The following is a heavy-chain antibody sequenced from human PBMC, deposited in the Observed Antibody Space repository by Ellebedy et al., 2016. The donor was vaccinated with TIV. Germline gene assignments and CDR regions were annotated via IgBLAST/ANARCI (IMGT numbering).Heavy chain of an antibody. Sequence: AASVKVSCKASGYTFTSYYMHWVRQAPGQGLEWMGIINPSGGSTSYAQKLQGRVTMTRDTSTSTVYMELSSLRSEETAVYYCARDRGGVGATNGFDYWGQGTLVTVSS. CDR2: INPSGGST. V-gene: IGHV1-46*04. D-gene: IGHD1-26*01. CDR3: ARDRGGVGATNGFDY. CDR1: GYTFTSYY. J-gene: IGHJ4*02.